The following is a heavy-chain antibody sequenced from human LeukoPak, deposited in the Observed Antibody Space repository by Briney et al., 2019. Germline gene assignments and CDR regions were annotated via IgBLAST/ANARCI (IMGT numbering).Heavy chain of an antibody. CDR2: ITNSGGST. CDR1: GFTFSSYA. D-gene: IGHD3-22*01. J-gene: IGHJ6*03. CDR3: AKDSSSYDWGYMDV. Sequence: GGSLRLSCAASGFTFSSYAMSWVRQAPGKGLEWVSAITNSGGSTYYADSVKGRFTISRDNSKNTLDLQMNSLRAEDMAVFYCAKDSSSYDWGYMDVWGKGTTVTISS. V-gene: IGHV3-23*01.